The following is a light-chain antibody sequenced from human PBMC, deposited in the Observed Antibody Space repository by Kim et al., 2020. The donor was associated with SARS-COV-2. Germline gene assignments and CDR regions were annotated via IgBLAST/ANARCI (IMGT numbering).Light chain of an antibody. J-gene: IGLJ3*02. CDR3: VLYMGSGISV. CDR2: STN. Sequence: GGTVTLTCGLSSGSVSTSYYPSWYQQTPGQAPRTLIYSTNIRSSGVPDRFSGSILGNKAALTITGAQADDESDYYCVLYMGSGISVFGGGTKLTVL. V-gene: IGLV8-61*01. CDR1: SGSVSTSYY.